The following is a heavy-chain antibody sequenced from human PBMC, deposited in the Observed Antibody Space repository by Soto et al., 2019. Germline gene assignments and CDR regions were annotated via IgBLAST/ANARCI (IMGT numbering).Heavy chain of an antibody. CDR3: AKENWANPDS. D-gene: IGHD7-27*01. CDR1: AFIFSSYW. J-gene: IGHJ4*02. CDR2: IEKGGSVK. Sequence: GGSLRLSCATSAFIFSSYWINWVRQAPGKGLEGVADIEKGGSVKNYVDFVKGRFTISRDIALNLLSLRMNSLRAEDTAVYYSAKENWANPDSWGQGTLVTVSS. V-gene: IGHV3-7*03.